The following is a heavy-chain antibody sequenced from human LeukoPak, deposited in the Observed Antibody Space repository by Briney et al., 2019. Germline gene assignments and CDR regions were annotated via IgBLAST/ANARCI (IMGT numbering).Heavy chain of an antibody. V-gene: IGHV3-64D*06. J-gene: IGHJ4*02. CDR3: VKDTSSGSYYYFDC. CDR2: ISSSGSST. D-gene: IGHD1-26*01. Sequence: PGGSLRLSCSVSGFTFSRYGMYWVRQAPGKGLEHVSAISSSGSSTNYADSVKDRFTISRDNSKNTLFLQMTSLRAEDTAVYYCVKDTSSGSYYYFDCWGQGILVTVSS. CDR1: GFTFSRYG.